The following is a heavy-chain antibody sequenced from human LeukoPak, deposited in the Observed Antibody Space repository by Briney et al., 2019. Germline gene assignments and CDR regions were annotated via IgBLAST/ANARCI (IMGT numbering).Heavy chain of an antibody. V-gene: IGHV5-51*01. J-gene: IGHJ2*01. CDR2: IYPGDSDT. Sequence: GESLKISCKGSAYIFTTYWIRWVRQLPGKSLEWMGIIYPGDSDTRYSPSFQGQVTISADKSISTAYLQWSSLKASDTAMYYCARRDGDYEYFDLWGRGTVVTVSS. CDR1: AYIFTTYW. CDR3: ARRDGDYEYFDL. D-gene: IGHD4-17*01.